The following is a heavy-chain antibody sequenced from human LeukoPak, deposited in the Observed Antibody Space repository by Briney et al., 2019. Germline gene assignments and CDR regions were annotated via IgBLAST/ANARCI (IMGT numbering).Heavy chain of an antibody. CDR3: ARETEMTTVTPEAFDY. D-gene: IGHD4-17*01. V-gene: IGHV3-20*04. J-gene: IGHJ4*02. CDR2: INWNGGST. CDR1: GFTFDDYG. Sequence: GGSLRLSRAAPGFTFDDYGMSWVRQAPGKGLEWVSGINWNGGSTGYADSVKGRFTISRDNAKNSLYLQMNSLRAEDTALYYCARETEMTTVTPEAFDYWGQGTLVTVSS.